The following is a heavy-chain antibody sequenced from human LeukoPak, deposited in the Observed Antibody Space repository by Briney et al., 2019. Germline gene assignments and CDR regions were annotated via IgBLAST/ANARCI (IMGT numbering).Heavy chain of an antibody. V-gene: IGHV1-46*01. Sequence: ASVKVSCKASGYTFTSYYIHWVRQAPGQGLEWMGIINPSGGSTSYAQKFQGRVTMTRDTSTSTVYMELSSVGSEDTAVYYCARGGWVEKAPFDYWGQGTLVTVSS. CDR3: ARGGWVEKAPFDY. J-gene: IGHJ4*02. CDR2: INPSGGST. D-gene: IGHD5-24*01. CDR1: GYTFTSYY.